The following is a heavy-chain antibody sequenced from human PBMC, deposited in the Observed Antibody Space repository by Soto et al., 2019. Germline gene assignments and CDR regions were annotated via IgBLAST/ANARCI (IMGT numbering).Heavy chain of an antibody. J-gene: IGHJ5*02. CDR2: IIPIFGTT. D-gene: IGHD3-22*01. V-gene: IGHV1-69*06. CDR1: GGTFSSYA. CDR3: ARDRTDSGYYTNWLDP. Sequence: SVKVSCKASGGTFSSYAISWVRQAPGQGLEWVGRIIPIFGTTNYAQNLQGRVTISADKSTLTSYMELHSLTSDDTALYYCARDRTDSGYYTNWLDPWGQGTQVTVSS.